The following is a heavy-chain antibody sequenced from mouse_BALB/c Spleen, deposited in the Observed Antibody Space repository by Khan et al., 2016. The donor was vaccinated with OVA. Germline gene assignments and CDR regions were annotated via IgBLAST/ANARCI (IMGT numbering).Heavy chain of an antibody. CDR3: ARSMSSTGYVDV. Sequence: EVELVESGGGLVQPGGSRKLSCAASGFTFSSFGMHWVRQASEKGLEWVAYISSGHATIYSPDIVKGRFTISRDTPKHTLFLQLTRLRSEDTAMYDCARSMSSTGYVDVWGAGTTVTVSS. CDR2: ISSGHATI. CDR1: GFTFSSFG. J-gene: IGHJ1*01. V-gene: IGHV5-17*02.